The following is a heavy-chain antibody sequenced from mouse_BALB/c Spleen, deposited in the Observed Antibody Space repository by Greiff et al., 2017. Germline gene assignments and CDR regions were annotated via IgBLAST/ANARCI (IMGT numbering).Heavy chain of an antibody. V-gene: IGHV5-4*02. J-gene: IGHJ3*01. D-gene: IGHD1-2*01. Sequence: EVKVEESGGGLVKPGGSLKLSCAASGFTFSDYYMYWVRQTPEKRLEWVATISDGGSYTYYPDSVKGRFTISRDNAKNNLYLQMSSLKSEDTAMYYCARGTTATAWFAYWGQGTLVTVSA. CDR1: GFTFSDYY. CDR2: ISDGGSYT. CDR3: ARGTTATAWFAY.